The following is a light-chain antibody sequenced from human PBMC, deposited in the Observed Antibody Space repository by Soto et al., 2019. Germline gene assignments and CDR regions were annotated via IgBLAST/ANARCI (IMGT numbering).Light chain of an antibody. CDR1: QSISSW. CDR3: QQYNIYPWT. V-gene: IGKV1-5*01. Sequence: DIPMTQSPSTLSASVGDRVTITCRASQSISSWLAWYQQKPGKAPNLLIYDASSLESGVPSRFSGSGSGTEFTLTIRSLQPDDFATYYCQQYNIYPWTFGQGTKVEIK. J-gene: IGKJ1*01. CDR2: DAS.